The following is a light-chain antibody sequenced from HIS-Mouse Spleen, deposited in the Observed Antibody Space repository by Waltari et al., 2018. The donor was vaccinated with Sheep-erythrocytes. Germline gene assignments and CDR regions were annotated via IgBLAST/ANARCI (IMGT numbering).Light chain of an antibody. CDR2: DVS. CDR1: SSDLGGYIY. J-gene: IGLJ1*01. Sequence: QSALTQPRSVSGSPGQSVTISCTGTSSDLGGYIYVSWYQQHPGKAPKRMIYDVSKRPSGVPDRFSGSKSGNTASLTISGLQAEDEADYYCCSYAGSYNHVFATGTKVTVL. CDR3: CSYAGSYNHV. V-gene: IGLV2-11*01.